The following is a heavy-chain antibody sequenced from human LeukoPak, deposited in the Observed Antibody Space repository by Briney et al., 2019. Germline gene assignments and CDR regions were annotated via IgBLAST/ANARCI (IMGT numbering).Heavy chain of an antibody. D-gene: IGHD2-2*01. V-gene: IGHV4-34*01. J-gene: IGHJ4*02. Sequence: PSETLSLTCAVYGGSFSGYYWSWIRQPPGKGLEWIGEINHSGSTNYNPSLKSRVNISVDTSKNQFSLKLSSVTAADTAVYYCARGTHDCSSTSCYPAARIDYWGQGTLVTVSS. CDR3: ARGTHDCSSTSCYPAARIDY. CDR1: GGSFSGYY. CDR2: INHSGST.